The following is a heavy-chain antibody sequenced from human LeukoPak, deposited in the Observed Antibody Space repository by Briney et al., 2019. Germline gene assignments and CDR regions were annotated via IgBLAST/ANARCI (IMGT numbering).Heavy chain of an antibody. D-gene: IGHD2-21*01. Sequence: GASVKVSCKASGYTFTDFYMHLLRQAPGQGLEWMGWINPKSGGTRHAQRFQGRVTMTRDTSISTSYMEVSRLIYDDTAVYYCAREAGDNAYDVWGQGTMVTVSS. CDR2: INPKSGGT. CDR3: AREAGDNAYDV. CDR1: GYTFTDFY. J-gene: IGHJ3*01. V-gene: IGHV1-2*02.